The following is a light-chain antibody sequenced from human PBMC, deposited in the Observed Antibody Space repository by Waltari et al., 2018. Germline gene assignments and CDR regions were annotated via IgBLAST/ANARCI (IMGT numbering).Light chain of an antibody. CDR3: HSRKGRDNQVV. Sequence: SSELTQGPDVSVALGQTVKITCQGDSLRTSYASWYQVKPGQAPVLVLFGKEKRPSGIPDRKSGYSSGTTSSLTITGAQAEDEADYYCHSRKGRDNQVVFGGGTKLTVL. CDR2: GKE. V-gene: IGLV3-19*01. J-gene: IGLJ3*02. CDR1: SLRTSY.